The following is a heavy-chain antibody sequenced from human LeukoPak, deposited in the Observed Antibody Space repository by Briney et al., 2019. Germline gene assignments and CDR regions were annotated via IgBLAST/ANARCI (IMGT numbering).Heavy chain of an antibody. CDR1: GFTFSSYD. D-gene: IGHD3-10*01. J-gene: IGHJ4*02. CDR2: ISGSGGTT. V-gene: IGHV3-23*01. CDR3: AKGDYITMVRGVITNTPLAFDY. Sequence: GGSLRLSCAASGFTFSSYDMSWVRQAPGKGLEWVSVISGSGGTTYYADSVKGRFTISRDNSKNTLYLQMNSLRAEDTAVYYCAKGDYITMVRGVITNTPLAFDYWGQGTLVTVSS.